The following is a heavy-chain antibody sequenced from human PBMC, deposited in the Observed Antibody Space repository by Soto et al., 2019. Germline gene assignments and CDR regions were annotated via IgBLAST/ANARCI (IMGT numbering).Heavy chain of an antibody. CDR1: GYSFTAYY. CDR2: INPNSGDT. J-gene: IGHJ5*02. D-gene: IGHD1-7*01. V-gene: IGHV1-2*04. CDR3: KRGPGNSRVNWFYP. Sequence: ASVKVSCKASGYSFTAYYMHWVRQAPGQGLEWMGWINPNSGDTNYAQKFQDWVTMTRDTSISTAYMELSRLRSDDTAVYFCKRGPGNSRVNWFYPWGQGTLVTVSS.